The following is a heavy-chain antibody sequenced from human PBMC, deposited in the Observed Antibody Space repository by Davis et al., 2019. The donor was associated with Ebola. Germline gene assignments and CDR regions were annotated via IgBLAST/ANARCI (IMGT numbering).Heavy chain of an antibody. CDR2: KFDSGPS. D-gene: IGHD3-9*01. CDR1: GVSITSHY. J-gene: IGHJ2*01. Sequence: SETLSLTCTVSGVSITSHYWSWIRQSLGKELEWIGYKFDSGPSNYNPSLQSRVTISIDTSKNQFSLKLTSVTAADTAVYYCARRYLRGWYFDLWGRGTLVTVSS. CDR3: ARRYLRGWYFDL. V-gene: IGHV4-59*11.